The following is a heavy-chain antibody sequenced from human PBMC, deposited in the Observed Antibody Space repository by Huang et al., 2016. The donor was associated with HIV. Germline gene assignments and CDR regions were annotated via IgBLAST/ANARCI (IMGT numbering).Heavy chain of an antibody. CDR1: GGSISTGNYD. J-gene: IGHJ3*02. D-gene: IGHD3-3*01. Sequence: QVQLQESGPGLVKPSETLSLTCTVSGGSISTGNYDWSWIRQPAGKGLEWVGHLSTGGSAKDNPSLKSRVTSSLDTSKTQFSLKLSSVTAADSAVYYCARVESGYYDAFDIWGPGTTVTVSS. V-gene: IGHV4-61*09. CDR2: LSTGGSA. CDR3: ARVESGYYDAFDI.